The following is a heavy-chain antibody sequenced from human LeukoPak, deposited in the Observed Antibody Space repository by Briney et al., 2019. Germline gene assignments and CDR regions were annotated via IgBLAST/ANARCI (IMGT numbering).Heavy chain of an antibody. Sequence: ASVKVSCKASGYTFTGYYMHWVRQAPGQGLEWMGWINPSSGGTNYAQKFQGRVTMARDTSISTAYMELTRLRSDDMAVYYCAREIHPAAAEDDWGQGTLVTVSS. CDR3: AREIHPAAAEDD. V-gene: IGHV1-2*02. J-gene: IGHJ4*02. D-gene: IGHD6-13*01. CDR1: GYTFTGYY. CDR2: INPSSGGT.